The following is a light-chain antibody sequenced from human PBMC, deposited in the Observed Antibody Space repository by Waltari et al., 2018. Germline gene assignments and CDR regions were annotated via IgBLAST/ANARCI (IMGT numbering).Light chain of an antibody. V-gene: IGKV2-28*01. Sequence: DIVMTQSPLSLPVTPGEPASISCRSSQSLMHSNGYHYLEWYLQTPGQSPQLLIDLGSNRAAGVPNRFSGSGSGTDFTLKISRVEAEDVGVYYCMQALQTPWTFGQGTKVEIK. CDR2: LGS. J-gene: IGKJ1*01. CDR3: MQALQTPWT. CDR1: QSLMHSNGYHY.